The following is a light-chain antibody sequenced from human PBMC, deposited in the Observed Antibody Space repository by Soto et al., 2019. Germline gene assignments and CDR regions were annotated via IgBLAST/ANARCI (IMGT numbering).Light chain of an antibody. J-gene: IGKJ2*01. CDR2: DAS. CDR1: QSVRSF. Sequence: EIVLTQSPATLSLSPGERATLSCRASQSVRSFLAWYQQKPGQAPRLLIYDASNRATGIPARFSGSGSGTDFTLTISSLEPEDFAVYYCQQRNNWYTFGQGTKLEIK. V-gene: IGKV3-11*01. CDR3: QQRNNWYT.